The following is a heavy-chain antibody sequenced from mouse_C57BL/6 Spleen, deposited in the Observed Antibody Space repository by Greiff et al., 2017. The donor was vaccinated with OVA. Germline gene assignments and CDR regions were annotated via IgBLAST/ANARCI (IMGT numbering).Heavy chain of an antibody. J-gene: IGHJ4*01. CDR1: GYTFTSYW. CDR3: ARMAPFITTVVATDYYAMDY. V-gene: IGHV1-7*01. Sequence: QVQLKESGAELAKPGASVKLSCKASGYTFTSYWMHWVKQRPGQGLEWIGYINPSSGYTKYNQKFKDKATLTADKSSSTAYMQLSSLTYEDSAVYYCARMAPFITTVVATDYYAMDYWGQGTSVTVSS. D-gene: IGHD1-1*01. CDR2: INPSSGYT.